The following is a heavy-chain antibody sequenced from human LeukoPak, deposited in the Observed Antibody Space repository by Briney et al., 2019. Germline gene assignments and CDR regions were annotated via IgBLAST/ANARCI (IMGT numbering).Heavy chain of an antibody. V-gene: IGHV3-74*01. CDR1: GFTFSSYW. CDR3: AGNYGPYYFDY. CDR2: INSDGSAT. Sequence: GGSLRLSCAASGFTFSSYWMHWVRQAPGKGLVWVSRINSDGSATTYADSVKGRFSISRDNANNTLYLQMNSLRAEDTAVYYCAGNYGPYYFDYWGQGTLVTVSS. J-gene: IGHJ4*02. D-gene: IGHD3-10*01.